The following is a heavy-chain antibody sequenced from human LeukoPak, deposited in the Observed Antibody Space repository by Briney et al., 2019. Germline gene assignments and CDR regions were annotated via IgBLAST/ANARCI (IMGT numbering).Heavy chain of an antibody. D-gene: IGHD5-24*01. Sequence: SQTLSLTCAVSGGSISSGGYSWSWIRQPPGKGLEWIGYIYHSGSTYYNPSLKSRVTISVDRSKNQFSLKLSSVTAADTAVYHCAAGGDGYNYPMDYWGQGTLVTVSS. J-gene: IGHJ4*02. CDR1: GGSISSGGYS. V-gene: IGHV4-30-2*01. CDR2: IYHSGST. CDR3: AAGGDGYNYPMDY.